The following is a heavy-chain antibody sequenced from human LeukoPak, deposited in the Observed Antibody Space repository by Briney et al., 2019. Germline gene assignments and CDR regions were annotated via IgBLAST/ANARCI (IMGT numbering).Heavy chain of an antibody. J-gene: IGHJ3*02. D-gene: IGHD3-9*01. Sequence: PSETLSLTCAVYGGSFSGYYWSWIRQPPGKGLEWIGEINHSGSTNYNPSLKSRVTISVDTSKNQFSLKLSSVTAADTAVYYCARSRGLRYFDWLPLNGDLMAYDAFDIWGQGTMVTVSS. CDR3: ARSRGLRYFDWLPLNGDLMAYDAFDI. V-gene: IGHV4-34*01. CDR1: GGSFSGYY. CDR2: INHSGST.